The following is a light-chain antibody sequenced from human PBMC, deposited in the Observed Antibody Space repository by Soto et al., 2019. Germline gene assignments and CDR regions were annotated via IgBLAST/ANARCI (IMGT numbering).Light chain of an antibody. CDR1: QNIRSW. CDR2: DAS. CDR3: QQYNSYRIT. V-gene: IGKV1-5*01. J-gene: IGKJ5*01. Sequence: ITLSLSPCTISAPVCDSVPITCRASQNIRSWLAWYQQKPGKAPNPLIYDASSLKSGVPARFSGSGSGTEFTLTTSSLQPDDFATYYCQQYNSYRITFGQGTLLEIK.